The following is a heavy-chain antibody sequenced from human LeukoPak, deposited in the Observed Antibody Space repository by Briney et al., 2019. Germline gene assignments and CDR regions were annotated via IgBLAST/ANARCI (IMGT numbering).Heavy chain of an antibody. CDR2: VLYSGIT. CDR3: ARDLTTVTKGFDI. J-gene: IGHJ3*02. Sequence: SETLSLTCTISGGSISTHYWTWIRQPPGKGLEWIGYVLYSGITNYNPSLRSRITISVDTSQNQFSLSLRSVTAADTAVYYCARDLTTVTKGFDIWGQGTMDTVSS. CDR1: GGSISTHY. D-gene: IGHD4-17*01. V-gene: IGHV4-59*11.